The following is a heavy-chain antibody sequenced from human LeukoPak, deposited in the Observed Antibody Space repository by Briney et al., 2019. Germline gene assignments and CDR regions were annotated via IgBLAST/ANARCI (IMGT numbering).Heavy chain of an antibody. CDR2: ISTSGST. CDR1: GGSFSSYY. D-gene: IGHD3-22*01. Sequence: SETLSLTCVVYGGSFSSYYWSWIRQPAGKGLESIGHISTSGSTNYNPSLKSRVTMSVDTSKNQFSLKLSSVTAADTAVYYCARVRYSDSSVLTRKRSYYFDYWGQGTLVTVSS. CDR3: ARVRYSDSSVLTRKRSYYFDY. J-gene: IGHJ4*02. V-gene: IGHV4-59*10.